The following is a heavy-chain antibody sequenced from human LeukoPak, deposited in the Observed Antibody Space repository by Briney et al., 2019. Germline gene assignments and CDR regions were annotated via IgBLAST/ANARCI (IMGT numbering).Heavy chain of an antibody. CDR1: GGSFSCSY. D-gene: IGHD6-13*01. J-gene: IGHJ4*02. CDR3: PRSEEGGQQLVEYS. CDR2: INHSGST. Sequence: SETLSLTCAVYGGSFSCSYWSWVRQPPGKGLEWIGEINHSGSTNYNPSLKSRVTISVEQPKTQFTLRLSSLTVADKAGYYCPRSEEGGQQLVEYSWGQGTLVTVSS. V-gene: IGHV4-34*01.